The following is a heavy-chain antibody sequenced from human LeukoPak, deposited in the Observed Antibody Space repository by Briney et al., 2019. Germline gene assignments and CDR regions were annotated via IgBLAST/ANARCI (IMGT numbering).Heavy chain of an antibody. CDR3: ARVLREFFGSGTYVKTFDY. V-gene: IGHV3-23*01. Sequence: GGSLRLSCAASGFTLSSYAMSWVRQAPGKGLEWISGVSGNGDYTYYADSVKGRFTTSRDNSKNTLYMQMNSLRAEDTAVYYCARVLREFFGSGTYVKTFDYWGQGTLVTVSS. J-gene: IGHJ4*02. D-gene: IGHD3-10*01. CDR2: VSGNGDYT. CDR1: GFTLSSYA.